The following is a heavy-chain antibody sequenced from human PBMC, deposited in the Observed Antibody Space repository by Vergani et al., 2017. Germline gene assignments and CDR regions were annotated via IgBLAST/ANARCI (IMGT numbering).Heavy chain of an antibody. CDR1: GGTFSSYA. Sequence: QVQLVQSGAEVKKPGSSVKVSCKASGGTFSSYAISWVRQAPGQGLEWMGGIIPIFGTANYAQTFQGRVTITADESTSTAYMELSSLRSEDTAVYYGARRGSDSSGLRYYYYMDVWGKGTTVTVSS. CDR3: ARRGSDSSGLRYYYYMDV. CDR2: IIPIFGTA. V-gene: IGHV1-69*01. D-gene: IGHD3-22*01. J-gene: IGHJ6*03.